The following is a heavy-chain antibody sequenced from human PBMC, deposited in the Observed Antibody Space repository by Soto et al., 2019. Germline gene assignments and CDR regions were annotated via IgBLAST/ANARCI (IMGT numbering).Heavy chain of an antibody. CDR3: ARDDATYCGGDCYRYFYYGMDV. CDR2: IIPMFPTA. J-gene: IGHJ6*02. V-gene: IGHV1-69*13. D-gene: IGHD2-21*02. Sequence: SVKVSCKASGGTFSNHAISWVRQAPGKGLEWVGGIIPMFPTADCAQRFQGRVTITADDSTTTVYMELSGLRSEDTAMYYCARDDATYCGGDCYRYFYYGMDVWGQGTTVTVSS. CDR1: GGTFSNHA.